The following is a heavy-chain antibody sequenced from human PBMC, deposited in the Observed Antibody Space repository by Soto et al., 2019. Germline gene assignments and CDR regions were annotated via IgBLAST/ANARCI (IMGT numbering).Heavy chain of an antibody. CDR3: AKEVAAAGPRYYYYGMDV. CDR1: GFTFSSYG. D-gene: IGHD6-13*01. Sequence: AGSLRLSCAASGFTFSSYGMHWVRQAPGKGLEWVAVISYDGSNKYYADSVKGRFTISRDNSKNTLYLQMNSLRAEDTAVYYCAKEVAAAGPRYYYYGMDVWGQGTTVTVSS. CDR2: ISYDGSNK. V-gene: IGHV3-30*18. J-gene: IGHJ6*02.